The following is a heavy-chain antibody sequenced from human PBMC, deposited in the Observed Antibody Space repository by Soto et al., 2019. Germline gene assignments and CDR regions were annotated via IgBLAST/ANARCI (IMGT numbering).Heavy chain of an antibody. CDR1: GYTFTGYY. J-gene: IGHJ6*02. CDR2: INPNSGGT. D-gene: IGHD2-2*01. CDR3: ARVDIVVVPAAIYYGMDV. V-gene: IGHV1-2*02. Sequence: WASVKVSCKASGYTFTGYYMHWVRQAPGQGLEWMGWINPNSGGTNYAQKFQGRVTMTRDTSISTAYMELSRLRSDDTAVYYCARVDIVVVPAAIYYGMDVWGQGTTVTVSS.